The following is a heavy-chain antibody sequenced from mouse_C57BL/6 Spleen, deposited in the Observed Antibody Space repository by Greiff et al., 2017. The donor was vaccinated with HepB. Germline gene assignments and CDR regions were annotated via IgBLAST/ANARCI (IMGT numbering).Heavy chain of an antibody. CDR3: ARFEAAQATYGLAY. CDR2: IDPNSGGT. D-gene: IGHD3-2*02. Sequence: VQLQQSGAELVKPGASVKLSCKASGYTFTSYWMHWVKQRPGRGLEWIGRIDPNSGGTKYNEKFKSKATLTVDKPSSTAYMQLSSLTSEDSAVYFCARFEAAQATYGLAYWGQGTLVTVSA. V-gene: IGHV1-72*01. CDR1: GYTFTSYW. J-gene: IGHJ3*01.